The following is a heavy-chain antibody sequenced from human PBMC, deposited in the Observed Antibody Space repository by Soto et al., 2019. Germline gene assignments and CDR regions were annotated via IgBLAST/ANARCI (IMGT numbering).Heavy chain of an antibody. CDR1: GFSFSTYN. Sequence: GGSLRLSCAASGFSFSTYNMNWVRQAPGKGLEWVSSIDASSTHIYYAGSVKGRFTISRDNSKNTLYLQMNSLRAEDTAVYYCARAIAARRHVDAFDIWGQGTMVTVSS. CDR2: IDASSTHI. D-gene: IGHD6-6*01. J-gene: IGHJ3*02. CDR3: ARAIAARRHVDAFDI. V-gene: IGHV3-21*04.